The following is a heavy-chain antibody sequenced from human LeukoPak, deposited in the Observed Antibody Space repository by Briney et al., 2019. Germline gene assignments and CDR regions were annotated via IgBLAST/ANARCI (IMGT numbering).Heavy chain of an antibody. CDR1: GFTFGDYA. Sequence: PGGSLRLSCTASGFTFGDYAMSWIRQAPGEGLGWVGFIRSKPYGGTTEHAASVKGRFNISRDDSKSVAYLQMNSLKTEDTAVYYCTRVGNSGWYSSNYWGQGTLVTVSS. CDR3: TRVGNSGWYSSNY. CDR2: IRSKPYGGTT. J-gene: IGHJ4*02. V-gene: IGHV3-49*03. D-gene: IGHD6-19*01.